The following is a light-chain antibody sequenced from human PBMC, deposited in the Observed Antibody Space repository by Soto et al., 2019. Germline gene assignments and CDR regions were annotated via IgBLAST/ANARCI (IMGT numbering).Light chain of an antibody. V-gene: IGKV1-13*02. Sequence: AIQLTQSPSSLSASVGDRVTITCRASQVISSALAWYQQKPGKAPKLLIYDASSLESGVPSRFSGSGSGTDFTLTISSLQPEDFATYYCQQFNSYPPYTFGQGTKLEIK. CDR1: QVISSA. CDR3: QQFNSYPPYT. J-gene: IGKJ2*01. CDR2: DAS.